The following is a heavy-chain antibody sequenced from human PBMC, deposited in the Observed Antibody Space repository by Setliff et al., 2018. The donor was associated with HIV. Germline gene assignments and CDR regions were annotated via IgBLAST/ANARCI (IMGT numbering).Heavy chain of an antibody. CDR2: INAYNGNA. Sequence: ASVNVSCKASGYTFTSYGISWVRQAPGQGLEWMGWINAYNGNANYVQDLQGRVTMTTDRSTSTAYMELRSLRSDDTAVYYCARVSRGIFDSWPPCYWGQGTLVTVSS. CDR1: GYTFTSYG. D-gene: IGHD3-9*01. J-gene: IGHJ4*02. CDR3: ARVSRGIFDSWPPCY. V-gene: IGHV1-18*01.